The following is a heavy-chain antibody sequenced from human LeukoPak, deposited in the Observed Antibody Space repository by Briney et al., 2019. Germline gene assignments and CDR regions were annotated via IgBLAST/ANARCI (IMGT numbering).Heavy chain of an antibody. V-gene: IGHV3-30*02. Sequence: GGSLRLSCAASGVTFSSYVMHWVRHAPGKRLEWGAFIRYDGSNKYYADSVKGRFTISRDNAKDTLYLRRNILRAYDRAVYYCAKDLVEEAEVWIDYWGQGTMVTVSS. CDR1: GVTFSSYV. D-gene: IGHD6-13*01. J-gene: IGHJ4*02. CDR3: AKDLVEEAEVWIDY. CDR2: IRYDGSNK.